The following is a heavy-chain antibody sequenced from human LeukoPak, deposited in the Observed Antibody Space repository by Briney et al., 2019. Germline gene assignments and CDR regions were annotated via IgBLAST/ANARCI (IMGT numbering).Heavy chain of an antibody. Sequence: SETLSLTCTVSGGSISSYYWSWIRQPPGKGLEWIGYIYTSGSTNYNPSLKSRVTISVDTSKNQFSLKLSSVTAADTAVYYCARDSGSFAYPKFDYWGQGTLVTVSS. J-gene: IGHJ4*02. D-gene: IGHD1-26*01. CDR1: GGSISSYY. CDR3: ARDSGSFAYPKFDY. CDR2: IYTSGST. V-gene: IGHV4-4*09.